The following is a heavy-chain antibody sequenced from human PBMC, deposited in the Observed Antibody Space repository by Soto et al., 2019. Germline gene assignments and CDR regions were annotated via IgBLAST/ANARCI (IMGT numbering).Heavy chain of an antibody. D-gene: IGHD3-3*01. Sequence: QVQLVQSGAEVKKPGSSVKVSCKASGGTFSSYAISWVRQAPGQGLEWMGGIIPIFGTANYAQKFQGRVTITADESTSXAXXXXXXXXXXXXXXXXXXXXRFRNWFDPWGQGTLVTVSS. J-gene: IGHJ5*02. CDR2: IIPIFGTA. CDR3: XXXRFRNWFDP. V-gene: IGHV1-69*01. CDR1: GGTFSSYA.